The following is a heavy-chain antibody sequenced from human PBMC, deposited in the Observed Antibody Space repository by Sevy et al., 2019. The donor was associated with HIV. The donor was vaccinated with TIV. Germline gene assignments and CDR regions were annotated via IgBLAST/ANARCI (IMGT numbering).Heavy chain of an antibody. CDR1: GFTFSKYW. CDR3: ARETGSSHFDY. D-gene: IGHD3-10*01. CDR2: INKDGSEK. Sequence: GGSLRLSCAASGFTFSKYWMSWVRQAPGKGLEWVANINKDGSEKYYVDSVKGRFTISRDNGKNSLYLQMNSLRAEDTAVYYWARETGSSHFDYWGQGTLVTVSS. J-gene: IGHJ4*02. V-gene: IGHV3-7*01.